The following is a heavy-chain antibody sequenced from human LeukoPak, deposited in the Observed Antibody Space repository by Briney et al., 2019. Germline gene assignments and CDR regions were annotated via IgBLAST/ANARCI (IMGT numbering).Heavy chain of an antibody. Sequence: AGSLRLSCAASRFTVSTYYMTWVRQAPGKGLEWVSVIYSGGSTYYADSVTGRFTISRDNSKNTLYLQMNSLRTEDTAVYYCARLPNYWGQGTLVTVSS. J-gene: IGHJ4*02. CDR3: ARLPNY. CDR2: IYSGGST. CDR1: RFTVSTYY. V-gene: IGHV3-66*02.